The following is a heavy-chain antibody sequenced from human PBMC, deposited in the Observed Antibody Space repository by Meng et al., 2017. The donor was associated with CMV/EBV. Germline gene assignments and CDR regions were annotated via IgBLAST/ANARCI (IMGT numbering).Heavy chain of an antibody. V-gene: IGHV3-15*01. CDR1: GFTFRNAW. CDR3: TTDPTEYCSSTSCYNYYYYGMDV. Sequence: GSLRLSCAASGFTFRNAWMSWVRQAPGKGLEWVGRIKSKTDGGTTDYAAPVKGRFTISRDDSKNTLYLQMNSLKTEDTAVYYCTTDPTEYCSSTSCYNYYYYGMDVWGQGTTVTVSS. CDR2: IKSKTDGGTT. D-gene: IGHD2-2*02. J-gene: IGHJ6*02.